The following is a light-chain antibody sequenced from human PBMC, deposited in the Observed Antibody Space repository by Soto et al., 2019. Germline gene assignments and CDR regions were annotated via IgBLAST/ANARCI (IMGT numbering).Light chain of an antibody. Sequence: QSVLTQPPSASGTPGQRVTISCSGSSSNIGSNYVYWYQQVPGTTPKLLIYKNNQRPSGVPERFSGSKSGTSASLAISGLRSEDEADYYCAVWDDSQSGREVFGGGTKLTVL. CDR1: SSNIGSNY. CDR2: KNN. V-gene: IGLV1-47*01. CDR3: AVWDDSQSGREV. J-gene: IGLJ2*01.